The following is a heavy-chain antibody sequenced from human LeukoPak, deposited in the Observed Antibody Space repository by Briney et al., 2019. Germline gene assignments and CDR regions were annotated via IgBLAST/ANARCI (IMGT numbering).Heavy chain of an antibody. D-gene: IGHD2-21*01. CDR3: ARNIPVTRWGY. V-gene: IGHV3-11*04. J-gene: IGHJ4*02. CDR2: ISSSGSTI. CDR1: GFTFSDYY. Sequence: GGALRLSCAASGFTFSDYYMSGIRQAPGRGLEWVSYISSSGSTIYYADSVKGRFTVSRDNAKNTLYLQMNSLRADDTAVYYCARNIPVTRWGYWGQGTPVTVSS.